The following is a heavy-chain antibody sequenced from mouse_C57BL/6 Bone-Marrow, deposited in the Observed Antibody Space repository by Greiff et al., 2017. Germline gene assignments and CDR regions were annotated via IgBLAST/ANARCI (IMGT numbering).Heavy chain of an antibody. D-gene: IGHD1-1*01. CDR3: AFYGPYARDY. CDR2: IYPRSGNT. Sequence: QVQLQESGAELARPGASVKLSCKASGYTFTSYGISWVKQRTGQGLEWIGEIYPRSGNTYYNAKFQGKATLTADKSSSTAYMGLRSLTSEDSAVYICAFYGPYARDYWCQGTSVTVSS. CDR1: GYTFTSYG. J-gene: IGHJ4*01. V-gene: IGHV1-81*01.